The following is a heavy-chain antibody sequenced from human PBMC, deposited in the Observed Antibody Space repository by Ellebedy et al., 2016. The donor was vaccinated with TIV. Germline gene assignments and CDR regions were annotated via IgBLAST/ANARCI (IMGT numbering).Heavy chain of an antibody. CDR3: ARTYTAAAFDI. CDR1: GYTFTGYY. D-gene: IGHD2-2*02. CDR2: MNPNSGNT. Sequence: ASVKVSXXASGYTFTGYYMHWVRQAPGQGLEWMGWMNPNSGNTGYAQKFQGRVTMTRNTSISTAYMELSSLRSEDTAVYYCARTYTAAAFDIWGQGTMVTVSS. V-gene: IGHV1-8*02. J-gene: IGHJ3*02.